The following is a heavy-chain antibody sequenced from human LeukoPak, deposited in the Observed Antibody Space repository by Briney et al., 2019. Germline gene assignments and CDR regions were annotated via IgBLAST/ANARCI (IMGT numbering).Heavy chain of an antibody. Sequence: GGSLKISCKGSGYSFTNYWIGWVRQMPGKGLEWMGIIYPGDSDTRYSPSFQGQVTISADKSISTAYLQWSNLKASDTAMYYCARRFYYDSGQAGFDYWGQGTLVTVSS. CDR1: GYSFTNYW. J-gene: IGHJ4*02. V-gene: IGHV5-51*01. CDR3: ARRFYYDSGQAGFDY. D-gene: IGHD3-10*01. CDR2: IYPGDSDT.